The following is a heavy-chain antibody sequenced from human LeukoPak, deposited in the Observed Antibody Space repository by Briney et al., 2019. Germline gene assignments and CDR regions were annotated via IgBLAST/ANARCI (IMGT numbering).Heavy chain of an antibody. D-gene: IGHD3-10*01. V-gene: IGHV5-51*01. Sequence: PGESLKISCQGSGYSFTSYWIGWVRQLPGKGLEWMGIIYPGDSDTRYSPSFQGQVTISADKSISTAYLQWSSLKASDTAMYYCARLRRGSGVAVGKNWFDPWGPGTQVTVSS. CDR3: ARLRRGSGVAVGKNWFDP. CDR1: GYSFTSYW. J-gene: IGHJ5*02. CDR2: IYPGDSDT.